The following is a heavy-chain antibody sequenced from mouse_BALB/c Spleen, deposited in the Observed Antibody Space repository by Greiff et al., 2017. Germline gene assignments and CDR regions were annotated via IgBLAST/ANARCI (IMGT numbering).Heavy chain of an antibody. Sequence: DVQLVESGGGLVQPGGSRKLSCAASGFTFSSFGMHWVRQAPEKGLEWVAYISSGSSTIYYADTVKGRFTISRDNPKNTLFLQMTSLRSEDTAMYYCASTLRSWDFDVWGAGTTVTVSS. V-gene: IGHV5-17*02. J-gene: IGHJ1*01. CDR3: ASTLRSWDFDV. CDR1: GFTFSSFG. CDR2: ISSGSSTI. D-gene: IGHD1-1*01.